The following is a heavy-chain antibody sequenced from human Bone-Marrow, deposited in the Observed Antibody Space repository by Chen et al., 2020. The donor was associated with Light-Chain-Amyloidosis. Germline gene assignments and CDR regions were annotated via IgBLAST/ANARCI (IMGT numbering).Heavy chain of an antibody. Sequence: QLQLQESGPGLVRPSETMSLTCTVSGGSLRIHSYSLGLIRQPPGKGLEWIGSMSYSGSIYYSPSLKSRVTISVDTPKNQFSLRLNSVTAADTALYYCARMFGFCSGGSCYSAYFDYWGQGALVTVSS. V-gene: IGHV4-39*01. CDR3: ARMFGFCSGGSCYSAYFDY. CDR2: MSYSGSI. D-gene: IGHD2-15*01. CDR1: GGSLRIHSYS. J-gene: IGHJ4*02.